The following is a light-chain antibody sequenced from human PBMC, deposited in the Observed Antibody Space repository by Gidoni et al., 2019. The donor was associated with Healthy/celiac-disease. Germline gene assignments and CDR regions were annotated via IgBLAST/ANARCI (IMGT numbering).Light chain of an antibody. CDR1: SSNIGAGYD. Sequence: QSVLTQPPSVSGAPWQRVHIPCTGISSNIGAGYDVHWYQQLPGTAPNLLIYGNSNRPSGVPDRFSGSKSGTSASLAITGLQAEDEADYYCQSYDSSLSGWDVVFGGGTKLTVL. CDR2: GNS. CDR3: QSYDSSLSGWDVV. V-gene: IGLV1-40*01. J-gene: IGLJ2*01.